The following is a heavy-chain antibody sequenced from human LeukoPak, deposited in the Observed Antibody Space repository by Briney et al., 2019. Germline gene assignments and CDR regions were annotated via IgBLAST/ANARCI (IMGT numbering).Heavy chain of an antibody. J-gene: IGHJ6*02. CDR2: IYAGGTT. Sequence: PGGSLRLSCAASGFTVTNNYMSWVRQAPGKGLEWVSVIYAGGTTSYADSVKGRFTISRDSSKNTLYLRMNSLRAEDTAVYYCAREGYASGTRYGMDVWGQGTTVTVSS. V-gene: IGHV3-66*01. CDR3: AREGYASGTRYGMDV. D-gene: IGHD3-10*01. CDR1: GFTVTNNY.